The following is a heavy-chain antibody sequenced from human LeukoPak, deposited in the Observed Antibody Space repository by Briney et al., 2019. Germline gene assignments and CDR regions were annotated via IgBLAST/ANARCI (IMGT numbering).Heavy chain of an antibody. Sequence: SETLSLTCTVSGGSISSYYWSWIRQPPGKGLEWIGEINHSGSTNYNPSLKSRVTISVDTSKNQFSLKLSSVTAADTAVYYCARFGFGVPRGYFQHWGQGTLVTVSS. D-gene: IGHD3-10*01. J-gene: IGHJ1*01. V-gene: IGHV4-34*01. CDR1: GGSISSYY. CDR2: INHSGST. CDR3: ARFGFGVPRGYFQH.